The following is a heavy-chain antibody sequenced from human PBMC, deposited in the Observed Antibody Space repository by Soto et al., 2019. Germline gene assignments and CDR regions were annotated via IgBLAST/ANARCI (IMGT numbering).Heavy chain of an antibody. J-gene: IGHJ5*02. CDR2: ISYDGSNK. CDR3: ATRITVFGLLIPPFDP. Sequence: PGVSLSLSWAASGCTFSSYAMHWVRQAPGKGLEWVAVISYDGSNKYYADSVKGRFTISRDNSKNTLYLQMNSLRAEDTAIYYCATRITVFGLLIPPFDPWGQGTQVTVSS. CDR1: GCTFSSYA. V-gene: IGHV3-30-3*01. D-gene: IGHD3-3*01.